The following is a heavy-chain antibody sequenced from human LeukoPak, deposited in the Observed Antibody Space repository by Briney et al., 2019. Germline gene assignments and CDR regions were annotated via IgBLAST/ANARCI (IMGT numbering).Heavy chain of an antibody. J-gene: IGHJ4*02. D-gene: IGHD5-18*01. CDR1: GGSFSGYY. CDR2: INHSGST. V-gene: IGHV4-34*01. CDR3: ARGGGWLDY. Sequence: LDTLSVTCDVYGGSFSGYYWRWMRQPPGKGLEWIGEINHSGSTNYNPSLKSRVTISVDTSKNQFSLKLTSVTAADTAVYYCARGGGWLDYWGQGALVTVSS.